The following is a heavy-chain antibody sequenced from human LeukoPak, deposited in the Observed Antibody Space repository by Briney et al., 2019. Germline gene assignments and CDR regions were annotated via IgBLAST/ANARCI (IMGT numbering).Heavy chain of an antibody. V-gene: IGHV1-69*06. CDR2: IIPIFGTA. CDR3: ARSGYSRSYGDYYSYYYYMDV. CDR1: GGTFSSYD. Sequence: SVKVSCKASGGTFSSYDISRVRLAPGEGLEWMGGIIPIFGTANYAQKFQGRVTITADKSTSTAYMELSSLRSEDTAVYYCARSGYSRSYGDYYSYYYYMDVWGKGTTLTV. D-gene: IGHD1-26*01. J-gene: IGHJ6*03.